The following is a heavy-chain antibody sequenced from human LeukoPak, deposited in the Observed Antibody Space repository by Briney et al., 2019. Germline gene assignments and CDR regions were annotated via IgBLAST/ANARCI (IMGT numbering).Heavy chain of an antibody. Sequence: SETLSLTCADPRGSITSDYTSWSRPPARERLEWIGRIHTSGSTNYNPSLKSRVTMSVDTSKNQFSLKLSSVTAADTAVYYCARDRYYYGSESYYFDYWGQGTLVTVSS. V-gene: IGHV4-4*07. CDR2: IHTSGST. CDR1: RGSITSDY. CDR3: ARDRYYYGSESYYFDY. D-gene: IGHD3-10*01. J-gene: IGHJ4*02.